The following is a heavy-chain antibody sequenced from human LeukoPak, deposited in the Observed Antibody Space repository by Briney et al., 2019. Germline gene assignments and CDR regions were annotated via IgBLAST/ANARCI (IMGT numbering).Heavy chain of an antibody. V-gene: IGHV1-46*01. Sequence: ASVKVSCKASGYTFTSYYMHWVRQAPGQGLEWMGIINPSGGSTSYAQKFQGRAIMTRDTSTSTVYMELSSLRSEDTAVYYCASELSRGDEGFDCWGQGTLVTVSS. CDR3: ASELSRGDEGFDC. J-gene: IGHJ4*02. D-gene: IGHD3-10*01. CDR2: INPSGGST. CDR1: GYTFTSYY.